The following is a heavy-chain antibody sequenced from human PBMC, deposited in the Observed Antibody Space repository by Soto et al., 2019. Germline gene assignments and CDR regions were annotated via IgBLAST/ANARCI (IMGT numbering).Heavy chain of an antibody. CDR3: ARMVATLIDY. D-gene: IGHD5-12*01. CDR1: GGSISSYY. CDR2: IYYSGST. Sequence: SETLSLTCTVSGGSISSYYWSWIRQPPGKGLEWIGHIYYSGSTNYNPSLKSRVTISVDTSKNQFSLKLSSVTAADTAVYYCARMVATLIDYWGQGTLVTVSS. V-gene: IGHV4-59*01. J-gene: IGHJ4*02.